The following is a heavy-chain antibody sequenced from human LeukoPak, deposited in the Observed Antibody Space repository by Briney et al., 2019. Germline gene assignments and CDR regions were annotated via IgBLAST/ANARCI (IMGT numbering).Heavy chain of an antibody. J-gene: IGHJ3*02. CDR3: ARLDVGYYGSGSYYYGAFDI. CDR1: GGSISSYY. V-gene: IGHV4-59*01. D-gene: IGHD3-10*01. Sequence: SETLSLTCTVSGGSISSYYWSWIRQPPGKGLEWIGYIYYSGSTNYNPSLKSRVTISVDTSKNQFSLKLSSVTAADTAVYYCARLDVGYYGSGSYYYGAFDIWGQGTMVTVSS. CDR2: IYYSGST.